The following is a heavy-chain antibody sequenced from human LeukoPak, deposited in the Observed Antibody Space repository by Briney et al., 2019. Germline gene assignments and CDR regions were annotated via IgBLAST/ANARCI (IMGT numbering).Heavy chain of an antibody. D-gene: IGHD5-18*01. J-gene: IGHJ4*02. CDR2: IYTSGST. Sequence: PSETLSLTRTVSGGSISSYYWSWIRQPARKGLEWIGRIYTSGSTNYNPSLKSRVTMSVDTSKNQFSLKLSSVTAADTAVYYCARGSRGYSYGSFDYWGQGTLVTVSS. CDR1: GGSISSYY. CDR3: ARGSRGYSYGSFDY. V-gene: IGHV4-4*07.